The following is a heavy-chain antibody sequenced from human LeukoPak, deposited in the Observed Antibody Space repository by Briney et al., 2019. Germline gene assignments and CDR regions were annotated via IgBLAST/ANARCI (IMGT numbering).Heavy chain of an antibody. V-gene: IGHV1-69*05. CDR3: ARHESLNPYCSSTSCYDY. CDR1: GGTFSSYA. CDR2: IIPIFGTA. D-gene: IGHD2-2*01. Sequence: SVKVSCKASGGTFSSYAISWVRQAPGQGLEWMGRIIPIFGTANYAQKFQGRVTITTDESTSTAYMELSSLRSEDTAVYYCARHESLNPYCSSTSCYDYWGQGTLVTVSS. J-gene: IGHJ4*02.